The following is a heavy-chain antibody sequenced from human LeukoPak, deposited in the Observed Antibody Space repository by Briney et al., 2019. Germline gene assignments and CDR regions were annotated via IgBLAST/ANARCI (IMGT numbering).Heavy chain of an antibody. CDR2: IYTSGST. J-gene: IGHJ5*02. Sequence: SETLSLTCTVPGGSISSYYGSWIRQPAGKGLEWIGRIYTSGSTNYNPSLKSRVTMSVDTSKNQFSLKLSSVTAADTAVYYCARVKEHNWFDPWGQGTLVTVSS. V-gene: IGHV4-4*07. D-gene: IGHD2-21*01. CDR1: GGSISSYY. CDR3: ARVKEHNWFDP.